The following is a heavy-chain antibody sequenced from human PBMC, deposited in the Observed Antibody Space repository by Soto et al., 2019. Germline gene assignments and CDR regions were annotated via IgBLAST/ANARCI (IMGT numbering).Heavy chain of an antibody. CDR1: GGTFSSYA. CDR2: IIPIFGTA. Sequence: QVQLVQSGAEVKKPGSSVKVSCKASGGTFSSYAISWVRQAPGQGLEWMGGIIPIFGTANYAQKFQGRVTITADEPTGKAYMELSRLRSEDTAVYYCARLGKYYDFWSGYTDYYYYYGMDVWGQGTTVTVSS. J-gene: IGHJ6*02. D-gene: IGHD3-3*01. CDR3: ARLGKYYDFWSGYTDYYYYYGMDV. V-gene: IGHV1-69*01.